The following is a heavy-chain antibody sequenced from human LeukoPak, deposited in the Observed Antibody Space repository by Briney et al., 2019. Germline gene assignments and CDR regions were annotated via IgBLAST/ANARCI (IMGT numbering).Heavy chain of an antibody. D-gene: IGHD3-22*01. CDR3: ARHYDISGYYAFDM. J-gene: IGHJ3*02. CDR1: EFTVSSNY. V-gene: IGHV3-66*04. Sequence: PGGSLRLSCAASEFTVSSNYMSWVRQAPGKGLEWVSVIYDGGSTYYTDSVRGRFTISRDNSKNTLYLQMNSLRAEDTAVYYCARHYDISGYYAFDMWGQGTMVTVSS. CDR2: IYDGGST.